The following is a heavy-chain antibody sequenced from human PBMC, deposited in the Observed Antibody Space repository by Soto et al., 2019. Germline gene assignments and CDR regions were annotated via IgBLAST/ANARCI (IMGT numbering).Heavy chain of an antibody. CDR3: SSRPRDWWSGS. V-gene: IGHV1-69*12. CDR2: IIPIFHTA. J-gene: IGHJ1*01. CDR1: GGTFSSYA. Sequence: QVQLVQSGAEVKKPGSSVKVSCKASGGTFSSYAIDWVRQAPGHGLEWMGGIIPIFHTANYAQKFQGRVTITADEYTSTAEMELNSLRAEDAAVYDCSSRPRDWWSGSWGEGTPVTVSS. D-gene: IGHD3-3*01.